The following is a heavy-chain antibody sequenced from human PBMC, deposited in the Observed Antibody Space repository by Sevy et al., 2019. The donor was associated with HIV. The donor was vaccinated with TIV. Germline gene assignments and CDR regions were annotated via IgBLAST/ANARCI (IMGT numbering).Heavy chain of an antibody. D-gene: IGHD3-10*01. CDR3: ARDASTMVRGVRFDY. CDR2: ISAYNGNT. CDR1: GYTFTSYG. J-gene: IGHJ4*02. Sequence: ASVKVSCKASGYTFTSYGISWVRQAPGQGLEWMGWISAYNGNTNYAQKLQGRVTMTTDTSTSTAYMELRSLRSDDTAVYYCARDASTMVRGVRFDYWGQGTLVTVSS. V-gene: IGHV1-18*01.